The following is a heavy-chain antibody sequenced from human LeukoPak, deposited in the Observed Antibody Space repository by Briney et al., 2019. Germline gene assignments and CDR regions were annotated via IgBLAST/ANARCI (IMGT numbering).Heavy chain of an antibody. V-gene: IGHV3-48*03. CDR2: ISGSGDTI. J-gene: IGHJ4*02. CDR3: ARDYSGGVGASDY. Sequence: GGSLRLSCAASGFTFSRYEMNWVRQAPGKGLEWISYISGSGDTIYYADSVKGRFTISRDNAKNSLFLQMNSLRAEDTAVYYCARDYSGGVGASDYWGQGTLVTVSS. D-gene: IGHD1-26*01. CDR1: GFTFSRYE.